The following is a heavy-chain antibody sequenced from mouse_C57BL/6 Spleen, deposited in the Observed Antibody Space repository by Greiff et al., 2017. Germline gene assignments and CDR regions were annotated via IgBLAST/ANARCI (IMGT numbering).Heavy chain of an antibody. Sequence: QVQLQQPGAELVMPGASVKLSCKASGYTFTSYWMHWVKQSPGQGLEWIGEIDPSDSYTNYNKKFKGKSTLTVDKSSSTAYRQLSSLTSEDSAVYYCARRYYYGSRYYFDYWGQGTTLTVSS. CDR3: ARRYYYGSRYYFDY. V-gene: IGHV1-69*01. CDR1: GYTFTSYW. J-gene: IGHJ2*01. CDR2: IDPSDSYT. D-gene: IGHD1-1*01.